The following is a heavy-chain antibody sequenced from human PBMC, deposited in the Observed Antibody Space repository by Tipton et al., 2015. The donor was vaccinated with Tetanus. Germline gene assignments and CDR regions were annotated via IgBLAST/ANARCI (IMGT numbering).Heavy chain of an antibody. D-gene: IGHD3-3*01. Sequence: QLVQSGAEVKPSETLSLSCTVSGGSTHGFYWTWIRQSAGKALEWIGRIYGSGSTIYNPSLKTRVTVSADPSQNQFSLKLTSVTAAGTAVYYCARIHDFLSGHFDFWGQGTLVAVSS. CDR1: GGSTHGFY. CDR3: ARIHDFLSGHFDF. J-gene: IGHJ4*02. V-gene: IGHV4-4*07. CDR2: IYGSGST.